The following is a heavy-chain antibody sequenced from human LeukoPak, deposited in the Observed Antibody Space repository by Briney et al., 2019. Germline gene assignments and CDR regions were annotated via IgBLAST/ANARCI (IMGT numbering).Heavy chain of an antibody. CDR3: ARALRSDYDSSGYYYGTPYYFDY. V-gene: IGHV3-21*01. J-gene: IGHJ4*02. Sequence: AGGSLRLSCAASGFTFSSYSMTWVRQAPGKGLEWASSISSSSSYIYYADSVKGRFTISRDNAKNSLYLQMNSLRAEDTAVYYCARALRSDYDSSGYYYGTPYYFDYWGQGTLVTVSS. D-gene: IGHD3-22*01. CDR2: ISSSSSYI. CDR1: GFTFSSYS.